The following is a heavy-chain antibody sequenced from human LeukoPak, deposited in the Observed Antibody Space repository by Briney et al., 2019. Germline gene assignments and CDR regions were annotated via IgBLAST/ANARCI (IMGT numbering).Heavy chain of an antibody. CDR1: GGSFSGYY. Sequence: SETLSLTCAVSGGSFSGYYWSWIRQSPEKGLEWIGEINHSGSTNYNPSLKSRVTISVDTSKSQFSLKLSSVTAADTAVYYCARPRYSYGSRDYAFDIWGQGTMVTVSS. J-gene: IGHJ3*02. V-gene: IGHV4-34*01. D-gene: IGHD5-18*01. CDR3: ARPRYSYGSRDYAFDI. CDR2: INHSGST.